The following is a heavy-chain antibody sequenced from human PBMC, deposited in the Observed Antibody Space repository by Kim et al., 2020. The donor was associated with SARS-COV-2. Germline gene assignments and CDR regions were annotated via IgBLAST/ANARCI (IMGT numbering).Heavy chain of an antibody. D-gene: IGHD5-18*01. CDR3: ARGDVDTAMAVPH. CDR1: GGTFSSYA. CDR2: IIPIFGTA. V-gene: IGHV1-69*13. Sequence: SVKVSCKASGGTFSSYAISWVRQAPGQGLEWMGGIIPIFGTAHYAQKFQGRVTITADESTSTAYMELSSLRSEDTAVYYCARGDVDTAMAVPHWGQGTLVTVSS. J-gene: IGHJ4*02.